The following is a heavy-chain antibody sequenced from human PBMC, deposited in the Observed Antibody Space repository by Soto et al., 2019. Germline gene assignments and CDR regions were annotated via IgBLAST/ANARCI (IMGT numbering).Heavy chain of an antibody. J-gene: IGHJ4*02. V-gene: IGHV4-59*11. CDR1: GGSISNHY. CDR2: IYYNGNT. CDR3: TRANWYSEY. Sequence: QVQLQESGPGLVKPSETLSLTCSVSGGSISNHYWSWIRQPPGKGLEWIGYIYYNGNTNYNPSLKRRVTRSVDTSMNQISLKLTTVTAADTAVYYCTRANWYSEYWGQGTLVTVS. D-gene: IGHD7-27*01.